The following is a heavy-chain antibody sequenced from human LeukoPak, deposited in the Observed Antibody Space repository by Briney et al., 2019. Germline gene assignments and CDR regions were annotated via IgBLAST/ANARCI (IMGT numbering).Heavy chain of an antibody. CDR1: GFIFNSYT. D-gene: IGHD1-26*01. J-gene: IGHJ4*02. CDR2: ISGRNNYI. Sequence: GGSLRLSCAASGFIFNSYTMNWVRRAPGKGLEWVSSISGRNNYIYYGASVKGRFTISRDNAKNSLYLEMNSLRAEDTAVYYCARDRDESGREYDYWGQGTLVTVSS. CDR3: ARDRDESGREYDY. V-gene: IGHV3-21*01.